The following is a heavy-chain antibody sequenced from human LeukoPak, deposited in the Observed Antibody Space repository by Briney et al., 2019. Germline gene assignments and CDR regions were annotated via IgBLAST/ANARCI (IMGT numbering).Heavy chain of an antibody. CDR2: IYSSGGT. J-gene: IGHJ6*03. CDR1: GFTVSFNY. D-gene: IGHD6-6*01. CDR3: ARAIHSSSGRYYYYYMDV. Sequence: GGSLRLSCAASGFTVSFNYMSWVRQAPGKGLEWVSVIYSSGGTNYADSVKGRFTISRDNAKNSLYLQINSLRAEDTAVCYCARAIHSSSGRYYYYYMDVWAKGTTVTVSS. V-gene: IGHV3-53*01.